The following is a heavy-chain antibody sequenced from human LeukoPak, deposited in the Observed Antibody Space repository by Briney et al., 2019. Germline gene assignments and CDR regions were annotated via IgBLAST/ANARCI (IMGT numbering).Heavy chain of an antibody. D-gene: IGHD6-13*01. V-gene: IGHV3-21*01. J-gene: IGHJ1*01. CDR1: GFTFSTYS. Sequence: GGSLRLSCAASGFTFSTYSMNWVRQAPGKGLEWVSSISSSSTYIYYADSVKGRFTISRDNAKNSLFLQMNSPRAEDTAVYYCAKVQDGSSWYEYFQHWGQGTLVTVSS. CDR2: ISSSSTYI. CDR3: AKVQDGSSWYEYFQH.